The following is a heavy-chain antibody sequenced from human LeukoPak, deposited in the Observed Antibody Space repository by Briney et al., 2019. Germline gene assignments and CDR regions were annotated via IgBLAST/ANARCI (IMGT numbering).Heavy chain of an antibody. CDR2: TYYRSRWYN. D-gene: IGHD2-2*01. CDR1: GDSSSSSSAA. Sequence: SQTLSLTCAISGDSSSSSSAAWNWIRQSPSRGLEWLGRTYYRSRWYNDYAVSVRGRITVNPDTSKNQFSLHLNSVTPEDTAVYYCARRLTQYDCFDPWGQGILVTVSS. J-gene: IGHJ5*02. V-gene: IGHV6-1*01. CDR3: ARRLTQYDCFDP.